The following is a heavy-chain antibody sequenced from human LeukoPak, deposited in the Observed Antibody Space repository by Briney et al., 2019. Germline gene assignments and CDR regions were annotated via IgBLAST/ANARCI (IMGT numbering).Heavy chain of an antibody. Sequence: GGSLRLSCAASGFTFSSYAMHWVRQAPGKGLEWVAVISYDGSNKYYADSVKGRFTISRDNSKNTLYLQMNSLRAEDTAVYYCAKDSNYDFWSGYWSQGTLVTVSS. CDR3: AKDSNYDFWSGY. CDR2: ISYDGSNK. J-gene: IGHJ4*02. D-gene: IGHD3-3*01. CDR1: GFTFSSYA. V-gene: IGHV3-30-3*01.